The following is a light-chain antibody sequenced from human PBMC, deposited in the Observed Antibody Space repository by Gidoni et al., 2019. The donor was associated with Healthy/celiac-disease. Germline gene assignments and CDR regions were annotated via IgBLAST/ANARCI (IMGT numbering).Light chain of an antibody. CDR1: QSVSSY. Sequence: EIVLTQSSATLSWSPGERATLSCRASQSVSSYLAWYQQKPGQAPRLLIYDASNRATGIPARFSGSGSGTDFTLTISSLEPEDFAVYYCQQRSNWPLFTFGPGTKVDIK. J-gene: IGKJ3*01. CDR3: QQRSNWPLFT. V-gene: IGKV3-11*01. CDR2: DAS.